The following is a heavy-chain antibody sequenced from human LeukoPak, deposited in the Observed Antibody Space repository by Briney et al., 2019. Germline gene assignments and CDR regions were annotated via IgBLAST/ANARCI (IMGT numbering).Heavy chain of an antibody. D-gene: IGHD1-26*01. CDR3: ARDRFGSYSGAFDI. V-gene: IGHV1-46*01. CDR2: INPSGGST. J-gene: IGHJ3*02. Sequence: ASVKVSCKASGGTFSSYAISWVRQAPGQGLEWMGIINPSGGSTSYAQKFQGRVTMTRDTSTSTVYMELSSLRSEDTAVYYCARDRFGSYSGAFDIWGQGTMVTVSS. CDR1: GGTFSSYA.